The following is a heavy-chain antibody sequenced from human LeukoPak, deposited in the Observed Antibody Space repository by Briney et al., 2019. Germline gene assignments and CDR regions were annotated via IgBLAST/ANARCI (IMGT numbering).Heavy chain of an antibody. CDR3: ARIIPHYYYYMDV. CDR2: IYTSGST. V-gene: IGHV4-61*02. J-gene: IGHJ6*03. Sequence: SETLSLTCTVSGVSISSGSYYWSWIRQPAGKGLEWIGRIYTSGSTNYNPSLKSRVTISVDTSKNQFSLKLSSVTAADTAVYYCARIIPHYYYYMDVWGKGTTVTISS. CDR1: GVSISSGSYY.